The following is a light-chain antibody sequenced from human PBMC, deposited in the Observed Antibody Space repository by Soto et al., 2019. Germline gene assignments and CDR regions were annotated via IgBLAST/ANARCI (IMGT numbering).Light chain of an antibody. V-gene: IGLV2-11*01. Sequence: HSALTQPRSVSGSPGQSVSISCTGTSSDVGRYNYVSWYQQHPGKAPKLMIYDVSERPSGVPDRFSGSKSGNTASLTITGLQDEDEADYYCCSFGGTYTGVFGTGTKVTVL. CDR2: DVS. CDR3: CSFGGTYTGV. J-gene: IGLJ1*01. CDR1: SSDVGRYNY.